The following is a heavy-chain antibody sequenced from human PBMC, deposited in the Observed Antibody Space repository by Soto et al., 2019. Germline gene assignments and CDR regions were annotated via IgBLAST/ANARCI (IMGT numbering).Heavy chain of an antibody. Sequence: SETLSLTCAAYGGSFSGYYWSWIRQPPWKGLEWIGEINHSGSTNYNPSLKSRVTISVDTSKNQFSLKLSSVTAADTAVYYCARGREYYDILTGYYHTFDYWGQGTLVTVSS. CDR2: INHSGST. CDR1: GGSFSGYY. CDR3: ARGREYYDILTGYYHTFDY. J-gene: IGHJ4*02. V-gene: IGHV4-34*01. D-gene: IGHD3-9*01.